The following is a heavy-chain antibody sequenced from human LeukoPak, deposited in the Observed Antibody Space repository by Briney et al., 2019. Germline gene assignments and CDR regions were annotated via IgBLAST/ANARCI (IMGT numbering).Heavy chain of an antibody. CDR1: GYSFTSYW. CDR2: IYPGDSDT. CDR3: ARRGAYYYDSSGYNNWFDP. Sequence: GESLKISRKGSGYSFTSYWIGWVRQIPGKGPEWMGIIYPGDSDTRYTPPFQGPVTISADKSIRTAYLQWSSLKASDTAMYYCARRGAYYYDSSGYNNWFDPWGQGTLVTVSS. V-gene: IGHV5-51*01. D-gene: IGHD3-22*01. J-gene: IGHJ5*02.